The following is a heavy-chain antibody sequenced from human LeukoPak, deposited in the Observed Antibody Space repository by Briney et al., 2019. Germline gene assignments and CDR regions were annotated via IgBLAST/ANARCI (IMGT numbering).Heavy chain of an antibody. CDR1: GYTFTGYY. V-gene: IGHV1-2*02. D-gene: IGHD6-13*01. CDR2: INPNSGGT. Sequence: GASVKVSCKASGYTFTGYYMHWVRQAPGQGLEGRGWINPNSGGTNYAQKFQGRVTMTRDTSISTAYMELSRLRSDDTAVYYCARDLSGEQQLVNWFDPWGQGTLVTVSS. CDR3: ARDLSGEQQLVNWFDP. J-gene: IGHJ5*02.